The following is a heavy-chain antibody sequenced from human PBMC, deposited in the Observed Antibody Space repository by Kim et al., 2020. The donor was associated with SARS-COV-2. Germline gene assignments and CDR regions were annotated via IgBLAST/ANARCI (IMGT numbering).Heavy chain of an antibody. CDR1: VYRFSDFG. CDR2: ISTYNGNT. J-gene: IGHJ4*02. D-gene: IGHD4-4*01. Sequence: ASVKVSCKTSVYRFSDFGITWVRQVPGQGLEWMGWISTYNGNTNYVQKLQGRVTMAADTSTSTSYMELGSLTSDDTAVYFCARGAVSSTGKLDYWGQGTLVTVSS. V-gene: IGHV1-18*01. CDR3: ARGAVSSTGKLDY.